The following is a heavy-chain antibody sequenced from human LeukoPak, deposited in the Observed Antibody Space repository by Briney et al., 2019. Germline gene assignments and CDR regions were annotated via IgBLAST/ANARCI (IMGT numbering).Heavy chain of an antibody. D-gene: IGHD3-10*01. Sequence: ASVKVSCKASGYTFTGYYMHWVRQAPGHGLEWMGWINPNSGGTNYAQKFQGRVTMTRDTSISTAYMELSRLRSDDTAVYYCARPVVRGVFCAFDIWGQGTMVTVSS. V-gene: IGHV1-2*02. CDR1: GYTFTGYY. CDR2: INPNSGGT. CDR3: ARPVVRGVFCAFDI. J-gene: IGHJ3*02.